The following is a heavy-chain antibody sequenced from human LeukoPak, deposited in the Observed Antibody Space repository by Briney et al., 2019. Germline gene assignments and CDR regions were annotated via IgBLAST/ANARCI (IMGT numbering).Heavy chain of an antibody. CDR1: GFTFDDYT. J-gene: IGHJ4*02. D-gene: IGHD3-10*01. CDR3: ARSYGSGSYYNYPNDY. V-gene: IGHV3-43*01. Sequence: GGSLRLSCAASGFTFDDYTMYWVRQAPGKGLEWVSLISWDGGNAHYADSVKGRFTISIDNSKNSLYLQMNSLRTEDTALYYCARSYGSGSYYNYPNDYWGQGTLVTVSS. CDR2: ISWDGGNA.